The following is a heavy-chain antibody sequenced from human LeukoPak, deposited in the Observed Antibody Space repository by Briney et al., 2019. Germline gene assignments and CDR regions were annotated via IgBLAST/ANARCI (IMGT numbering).Heavy chain of an antibody. D-gene: IGHD1-26*01. Sequence: ASVKVSCKASGYTFIDYYMHWVRQAPGQGLEWMGWINPNSGDTSYGQKFQGRVTMTTDTSTSTAYMELRSLRSDDTAVYSCARDFGDIVGASDYWGQGTLVTVSS. CDR3: ARDFGDIVGASDY. V-gene: IGHV1-2*02. CDR1: GYTFIDYY. J-gene: IGHJ4*02. CDR2: INPNSGDT.